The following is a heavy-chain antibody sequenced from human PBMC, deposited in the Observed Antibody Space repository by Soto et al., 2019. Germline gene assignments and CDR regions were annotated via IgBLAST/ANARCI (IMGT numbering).Heavy chain of an antibody. CDR1: GFTFSSYW. Sequence: GGSLRLSCVASGFTFSSYWMSWVRQAPGKGLEWVADIKEDGSEKDYVDAVKGRFTISRDNAKNSLYLQMNSLRAEDTAVYYCARDPEGWHASYMDVWGKGTTVTVSS. J-gene: IGHJ6*03. D-gene: IGHD2-15*01. V-gene: IGHV3-7*01. CDR3: ARDPEGWHASYMDV. CDR2: IKEDGSEK.